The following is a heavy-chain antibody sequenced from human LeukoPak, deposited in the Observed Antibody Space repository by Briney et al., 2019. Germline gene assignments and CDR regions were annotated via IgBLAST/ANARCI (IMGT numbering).Heavy chain of an antibody. CDR1: GGSLSNYY. V-gene: IGHV4-59*01. CDR2: ISYNGKS. Sequence: SETLSLTCTVSGGSLSNYYWSWIRQPPGKGLEWIACISYNGKSNHNPSLRSRVTISVDTSKNQFSLKLSSVTAADTAVYYCTRVGPSLHWNSDYWRQGTMATVSS. CDR3: TRVGPSLHWNSDY. J-gene: IGHJ4*02. D-gene: IGHD1-1*01.